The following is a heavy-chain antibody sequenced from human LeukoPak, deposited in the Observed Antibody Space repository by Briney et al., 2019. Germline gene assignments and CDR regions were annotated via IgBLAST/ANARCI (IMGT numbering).Heavy chain of an antibody. CDR1: GIIFDNYA. CDR2: ISGSGGAT. V-gene: IGHV3-23*01. Sequence: GGSLRLSCAASGIIFDNYAMRWVRQAPGKGLEWVSAISGSGGATFYAGSARGRFTISRDNSKNTLYLQVNSLRAEDTAVYYCAKGSASGTYYSDYWGQGTLVTVSS. J-gene: IGHJ4*02. D-gene: IGHD3-10*01. CDR3: AKGSASGTYYSDY.